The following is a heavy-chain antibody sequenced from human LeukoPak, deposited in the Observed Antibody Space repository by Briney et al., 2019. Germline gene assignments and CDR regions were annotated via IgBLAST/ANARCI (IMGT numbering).Heavy chain of an antibody. D-gene: IGHD3-22*01. CDR1: GGSISSYY. Sequence: SETLSLTCTVSGGSISSYYWSWIRQSAGKGPEWIGRIYTSGSTNYSPSLKSRVTMSVDTSKNQFSLNLTSVTAADTAVYYCASLSDYYDRSGRMVDYWGQGTLVTVSS. CDR3: ASLSDYYDRSGRMVDY. CDR2: IYTSGST. J-gene: IGHJ4*02. V-gene: IGHV4-4*07.